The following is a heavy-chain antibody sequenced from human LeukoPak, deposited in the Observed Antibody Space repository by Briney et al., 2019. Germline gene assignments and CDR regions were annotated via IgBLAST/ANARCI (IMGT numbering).Heavy chain of an antibody. CDR2: LNQSVRT. CDR1: GGSFSGYY. Sequence: SETLSLTCAVYGGSFSGYYWSWIRQPPGKGLEWNGELNQSVRTNYNPSLKSRVTISVDTSKNQFSLKLSSVTAADTAVYYCARGSSPSRTGYSSGWKRAWFDPWGQGTLVTVSS. J-gene: IGHJ5*02. CDR3: ARGSSPSRTGYSSGWKRAWFDP. V-gene: IGHV4-34*01. D-gene: IGHD6-19*01.